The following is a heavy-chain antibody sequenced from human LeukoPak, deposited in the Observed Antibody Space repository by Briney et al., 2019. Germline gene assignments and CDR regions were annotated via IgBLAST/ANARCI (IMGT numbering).Heavy chain of an antibody. CDR3: ARRSTSGYYYFDY. CDR2: IHGSGST. CDR1: GGSITSGTYP. Sequence: SETLSLTCTVSGGSITSGTYPWAWAWIRQPPGKGLEWIGTIHGSGSTYYNPSLESRVTISVDSSRNQFSLNLRSVAAADTAVYYCARRSTSGYYYFDYWGQGTRVTVSS. J-gene: IGHJ4*02. D-gene: IGHD2-2*01. V-gene: IGHV4-39*01.